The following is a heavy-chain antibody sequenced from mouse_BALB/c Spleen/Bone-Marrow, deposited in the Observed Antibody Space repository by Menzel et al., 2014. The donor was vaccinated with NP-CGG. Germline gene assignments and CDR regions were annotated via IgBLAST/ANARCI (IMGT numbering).Heavy chain of an antibody. J-gene: IGHJ3*01. Sequence: VQLQQSGAELVKPGASVKLSCKTSGYTFTNYYIYWVKQRPGQGLEWIGEINPGNGGTNFNERYKSKATLTVDKSSTTAYILLTSLTSEDSAVYYYARGSPYWGQGTLVTVSA. D-gene: IGHD6-2*01. CDR1: GYTFTNYY. V-gene: IGHV1S81*02. CDR2: INPGNGGT. CDR3: ARGSPY.